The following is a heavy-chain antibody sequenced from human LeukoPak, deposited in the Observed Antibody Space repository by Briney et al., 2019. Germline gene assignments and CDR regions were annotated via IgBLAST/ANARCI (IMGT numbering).Heavy chain of an antibody. CDR3: ARGDCSSTSCYAPDYYYYYMDV. J-gene: IGHJ6*03. Sequence: GGSLRLSCAASGFTFSRYWMHWVRQAPGKGLVWVSRINSDGSSPSYADSVKGRFTISRDNAKNSLYLQMNSLRAEDTAVYYCARGDCSSTSCYAPDYYYYYMDVWGKGTTVTVSS. CDR1: GFTFSRYW. D-gene: IGHD2-2*01. CDR2: INSDGSSP. V-gene: IGHV3-74*01.